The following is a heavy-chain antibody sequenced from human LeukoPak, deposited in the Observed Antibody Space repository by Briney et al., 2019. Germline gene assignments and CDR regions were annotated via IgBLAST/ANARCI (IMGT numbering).Heavy chain of an antibody. V-gene: IGHV3-30*18. D-gene: IGHD4-17*01. CDR2: ISYDGSNK. CDR1: GFTFSSYG. Sequence: GRSLRLSCAASGFTFSSYGMHWVRQAPGKGLEWVAVISYDGSNKYYADSVKGRFTISRDNSKNTLYLQMNSLRAEDTAVYYCAKDPRGLYGDQVAFDIWGQGTMVTVSS. CDR3: AKDPRGLYGDQVAFDI. J-gene: IGHJ3*02.